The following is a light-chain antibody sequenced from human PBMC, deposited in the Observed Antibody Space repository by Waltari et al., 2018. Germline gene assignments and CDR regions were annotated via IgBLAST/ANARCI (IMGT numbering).Light chain of an antibody. J-gene: IGLJ3*02. CDR3: TSQALDGVVL. CDR2: DVT. Sequence: QSPLPQPASVSVCPGQSITIPCTGIASATDHADFVSWYQHQPGKAPRVIIYDVTNRPSGISHRFSASKSANTASLTISGLQPEDEGDYYCTSQALDGVVLFGGGTQVTV. V-gene: IGLV2-14*03. CDR1: ASATDHADF.